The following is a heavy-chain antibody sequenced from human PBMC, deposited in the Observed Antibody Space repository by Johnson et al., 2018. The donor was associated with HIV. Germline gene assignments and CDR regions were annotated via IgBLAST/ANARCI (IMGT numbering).Heavy chain of an antibody. Sequence: QVQLVESGGGLIQPGGSLRLSCAASGFTVSSYAMHWVRQAPGKGLEWVAVISDDVSSTFYVDSVKGRFTISRDNSNNTLYLQMSGLSAEDTALYYCARGPLFYYSSGLWAFDIWGQGTMVTVSS. CDR2: ISDDVSST. CDR3: ARGPLFYYSSGLWAFDI. D-gene: IGHD3-10*01. J-gene: IGHJ3*02. CDR1: GFTVSSYA. V-gene: IGHV3-30*04.